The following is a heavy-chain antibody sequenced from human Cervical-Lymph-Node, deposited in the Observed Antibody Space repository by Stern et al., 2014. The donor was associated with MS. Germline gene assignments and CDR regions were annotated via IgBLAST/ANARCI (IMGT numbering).Heavy chain of an antibody. Sequence: VQLVESGGGVVQPGRSLRLSCAASGFTFSSSGMHWVRQAPGKGLEWLAIIYYDGSNRYYADSVKGRFTISRDNSKNTLYLQMNSLRAEDTAVYYRAREGGNTAEYFQHWGQGTLVTVSS. D-gene: IGHD4-23*01. CDR2: IYYDGSNR. CDR3: AREGGNTAEYFQH. CDR1: GFTFSSSG. V-gene: IGHV3-33*01. J-gene: IGHJ1*01.